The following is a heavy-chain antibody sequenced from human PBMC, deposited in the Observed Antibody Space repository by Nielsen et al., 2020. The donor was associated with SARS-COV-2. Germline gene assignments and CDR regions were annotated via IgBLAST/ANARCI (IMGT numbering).Heavy chain of an antibody. CDR2: ISWNSGSI. CDR3: AKENYYDSSGHYGYYFDY. Sequence: GGSLRLSCAASGFTFDDYAMHWVRQAPGKGLEWVSGISWNSGSIGYADSVKGRFTISRDNAKNSLYLQMNSLRAEDTALYYCAKENYYDSSGHYGYYFDYWGQGTLVTVSS. J-gene: IGHJ4*02. D-gene: IGHD3-22*01. V-gene: IGHV3-9*01. CDR1: GFTFDDYA.